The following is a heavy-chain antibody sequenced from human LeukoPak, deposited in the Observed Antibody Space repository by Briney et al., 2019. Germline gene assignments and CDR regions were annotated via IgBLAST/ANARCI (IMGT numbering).Heavy chain of an antibody. D-gene: IGHD5-18*01. J-gene: IGHJ4*02. CDR2: IYDTGTT. CDR3: ARGLTADS. Sequence: PSETLSLTCTVSGGSFSSYYWSWIRQPPGRGLEWIGCIYDTGTTNYNPSLSSRVTISLDTSKNLFSLKLTSVTAADTAVYYCARGLTADSWGQGTLVTVSS. CDR1: GGSFSSYY. V-gene: IGHV4-59*01.